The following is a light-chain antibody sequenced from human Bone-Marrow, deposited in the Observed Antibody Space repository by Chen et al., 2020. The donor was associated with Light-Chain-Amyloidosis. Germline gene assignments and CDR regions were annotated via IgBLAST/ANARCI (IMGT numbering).Light chain of an antibody. CDR3: QSADSSGTYDVI. Sequence: SYELTQPPSVSVSPGQPARITCSGDDLPTKYAYWYQQKPGQAPVLVIHRDTERPSGISERFSGSSSGTTATLTISGVQAEDEADYHCQSADSSGTYDVIFGGGTKLTVL. J-gene: IGLJ2*01. CDR2: RDT. V-gene: IGLV3-25*03. CDR1: DLPTKY.